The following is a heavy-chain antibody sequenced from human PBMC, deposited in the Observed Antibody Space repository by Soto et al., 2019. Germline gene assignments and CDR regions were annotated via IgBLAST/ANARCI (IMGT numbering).Heavy chain of an antibody. V-gene: IGHV4-39*01. CDR3: ARHNPLPEWHLSDY. CDR2: IYYSGST. CDR1: GGSISSSSYY. D-gene: IGHD2-2*01. Sequence: PSETLSLTCTVSGGSISSSSYYWGWVRQPPGKGLEWIGSIYYSGSTYYNPSLKSRVTISVDTSKNQFSLKLSSVTAADTAVYYRARHNPLPEWHLSDYWGQGTLVTVSS. J-gene: IGHJ4*02.